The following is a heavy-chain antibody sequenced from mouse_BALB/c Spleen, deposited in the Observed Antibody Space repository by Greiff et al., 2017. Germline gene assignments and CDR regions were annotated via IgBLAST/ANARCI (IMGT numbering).Heavy chain of an antibody. CDR2: ISSGGST. CDR3: ARESDYDVFAY. V-gene: IGHV5-6-5*01. D-gene: IGHD2-4*01. Sequence: EVMLVESGGGLVKPGGSLKLSCAASGFTFSSYAMSWVRQTPEKRLEWVASISSGGSTYYPDSVKGRITISRDNARNILYLQMSSLRSEDTAMYYCARESDYDVFAYWGQGTLVTVSA. CDR1: GFTFSSYA. J-gene: IGHJ3*01.